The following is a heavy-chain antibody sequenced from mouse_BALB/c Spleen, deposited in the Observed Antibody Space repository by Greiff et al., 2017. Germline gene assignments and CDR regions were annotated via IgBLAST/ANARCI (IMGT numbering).Heavy chain of an antibody. J-gene: IGHJ3*01. CDR1: GFTFSSFG. CDR3: ARSGSYGYDGAWFAY. V-gene: IGHV5-17*02. Sequence: DVQLVESGGGLVQPGGSRKLSCAASGFTFSSFGMHWVRQAPEKGLEWVAYISSGSSTIYYADTVKGRFTISRDNPKNTLFLQMTSLRSEDTAMYYCARSGSYGYDGAWFAYWGQGTLVTVSA. D-gene: IGHD2-2*01. CDR2: ISSGSSTI.